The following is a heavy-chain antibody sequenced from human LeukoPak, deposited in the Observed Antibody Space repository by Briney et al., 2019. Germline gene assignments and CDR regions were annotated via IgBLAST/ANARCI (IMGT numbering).Heavy chain of an antibody. CDR2: MFYSANT. CDR3: ARHPHYYFDDTAR. J-gene: IGHJ4*02. CDR1: GDSVSTSNSY. D-gene: IGHD3-22*01. V-gene: IGHV4-39*01. Sequence: PSETLSLTCTVSGDSVSTSNSYWGWIRQPPGKGLEWIGSMFYSANTYYNPSPKSRVTISVDTSKNQLSLRLSSVTAADTAVYYCARHPHYYFDDTARWGQGTLVTVSS.